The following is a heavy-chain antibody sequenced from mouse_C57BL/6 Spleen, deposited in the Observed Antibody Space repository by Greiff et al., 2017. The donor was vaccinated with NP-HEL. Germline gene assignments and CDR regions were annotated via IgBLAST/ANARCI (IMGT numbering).Heavy chain of an antibody. CDR2: IRNKANGYTT. CDR3: ARYMTVARGFAY. J-gene: IGHJ3*01. D-gene: IGHD1-1*01. CDR1: GFTFTDYY. Sequence: EVMLVESGGGLVQPGGSLSLSCAASGFTFTDYYMSWVRQPPGKALEWLGFIRNKANGYTTEYSASVKGRFTISRDNSQSILNLQMNALGAEDSATYDCARYMTVARGFAYWGQGTLVTVSA. V-gene: IGHV7-3*01.